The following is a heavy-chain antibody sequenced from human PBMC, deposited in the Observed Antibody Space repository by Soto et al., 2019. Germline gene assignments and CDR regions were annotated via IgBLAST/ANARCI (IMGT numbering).Heavy chain of an antibody. CDR3: ARGRGSGYARLKYWFDP. CDR1: GGSFSGYY. D-gene: IGHD5-12*01. J-gene: IGHJ5*02. Sequence: PSETLSLTCAVYGGSFSGYYWSWIRQPPGKGLEWIGEINHSGSTNYNPSLKSRVTISVDTSKNQFSLKLSSVTAADTAVYYCARGRGSGYARLKYWFDPWGQGTLVTVSS. V-gene: IGHV4-34*01. CDR2: INHSGST.